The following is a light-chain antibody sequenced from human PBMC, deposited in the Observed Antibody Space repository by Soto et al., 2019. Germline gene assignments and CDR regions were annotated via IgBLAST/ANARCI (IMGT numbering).Light chain of an antibody. CDR1: QDIRNY. Sequence: DIQMTQSPSSLSASVGDRVTITCRASQDIRNYFNWYQQKPGKAPKLLIYATSTLQSGVPSRFSGSGSGTDFILTITDLQPEDFTSYFCQQTYDLPRTFGQGTKVDIK. CDR3: QQTYDLPRT. CDR2: ATS. V-gene: IGKV1-39*01. J-gene: IGKJ1*01.